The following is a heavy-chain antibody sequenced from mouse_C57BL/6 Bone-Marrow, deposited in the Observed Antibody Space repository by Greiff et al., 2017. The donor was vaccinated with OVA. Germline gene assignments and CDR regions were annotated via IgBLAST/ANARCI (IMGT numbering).Heavy chain of an antibody. D-gene: IGHD1-1*01. CDR3: ARPNYYGSSYWYFDV. Sequence: VKLVESGPGLVAPSQSLSITCTVSGFSLTSYAISWVRQPPGKGLEWLGVIWTGGGTNYNSALKSRLSISKDNSKSQVFLKMNSLQTDDTARYYCARPNYYGSSYWYFDVWGTGTTVTVSS. CDR2: IWTGGGT. V-gene: IGHV2-9-1*01. CDR1: GFSLTSYA. J-gene: IGHJ1*03.